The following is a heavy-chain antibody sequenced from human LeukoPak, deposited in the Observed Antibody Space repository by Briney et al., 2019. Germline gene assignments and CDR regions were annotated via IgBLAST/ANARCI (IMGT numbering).Heavy chain of an antibody. CDR2: ISSSSSYV. V-gene: IGHV3-21*01. CDR1: GFTFSSYS. CDR3: ARDGAEIGLFDY. D-gene: IGHD3-10*01. J-gene: IGHJ4*02. Sequence: GGSLRLSCAASGFTFSSYSMNWVRQAPGKGLEWASSISSSSSYVYYADSVKGRFTISRDNAKNSLYLQMNSLRAEDTAVYYCARDGAEIGLFDYWGQGTLVTVSS.